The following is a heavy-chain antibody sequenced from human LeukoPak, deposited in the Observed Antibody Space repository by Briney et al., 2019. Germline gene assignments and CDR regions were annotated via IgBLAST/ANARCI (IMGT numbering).Heavy chain of an antibody. Sequence: GDSLKISCKGSGYSFTSFWIGWVRQMPGKGLEWMGIIYAGDSDTGYSPSFQGQVTISADKSISTAYLQWSSLKASDTAIYYCARLGYGAGAFDIWGQGTMVTVSS. CDR3: ARLGYGAGAFDI. V-gene: IGHV5-51*01. CDR1: GYSFTSFW. D-gene: IGHD3-10*01. CDR2: IYAGDSDT. J-gene: IGHJ3*02.